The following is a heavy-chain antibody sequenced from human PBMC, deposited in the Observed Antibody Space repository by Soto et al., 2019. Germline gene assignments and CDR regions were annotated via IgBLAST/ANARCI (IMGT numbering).Heavy chain of an antibody. CDR1: GFTFSSYA. V-gene: IGHV3-23*01. CDR3: AKRRTVGVTFGGTDY. Sequence: PGGSLRLSCAASGFTFSSYAMSWVRQAPGKGLEWVSAISGSGGSTYYADSVKGRFTISRDNSKNTLYLQMNSLRAEDTAVYYCAKRRTVGVTFGGTDYWGQGTLVTVSS. J-gene: IGHJ4*02. D-gene: IGHD3-16*01. CDR2: ISGSGGST.